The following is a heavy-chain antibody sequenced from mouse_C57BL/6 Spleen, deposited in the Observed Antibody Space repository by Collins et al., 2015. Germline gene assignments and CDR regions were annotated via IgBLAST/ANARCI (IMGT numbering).Heavy chain of an antibody. V-gene: IGHV4-1*02. D-gene: IGHD1-1*01. CDR2: INPDSSTI. CDR3: ARRGYGYWYFDV. Sequence: EVKLLESGGGLVQPGGSLKLSCAAPGFDFSRYWMSWVRQAPGKGLEWIGEINPDSSTINYTPSLKDKFIISRDNAKNTLFLQMSKVRSEDTALYYCARRGYGYWYFDVWGAGTTVTVSS. J-gene: IGHJ1*01. CDR1: GFDFSRYW.